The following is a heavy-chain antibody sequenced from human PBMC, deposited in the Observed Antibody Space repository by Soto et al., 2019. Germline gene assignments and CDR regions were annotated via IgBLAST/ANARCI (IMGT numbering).Heavy chain of an antibody. CDR2: ISAYNGNT. J-gene: IGHJ6*02. V-gene: IGHV1-18*04. CDR3: ARDWIVVVVAATQRGGMDV. Sequence: ASVKVSCKASGYTFTSYGISWVRQAPGQELEWMGWISAYNGNTNYAQKLQGRVTMTTDTSTSTAYMELRSLRSDDTAVYYCARDWIVVVVAATQRGGMDVWGQGTTVTVSS. CDR1: GYTFTSYG. D-gene: IGHD2-15*01.